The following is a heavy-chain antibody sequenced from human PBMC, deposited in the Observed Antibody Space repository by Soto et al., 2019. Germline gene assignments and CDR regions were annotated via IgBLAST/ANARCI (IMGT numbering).Heavy chain of an antibody. V-gene: IGHV1-18*01. J-gene: IGHJ5*02. CDR2: ISAYSGQT. Sequence: IQLVQSGPEVKKPGASVKVSCKASGYRFNDYAISWVRQAPGQGLEWTGWISAYSGQTNLAEKFKGRVTMTAEASTTTAYIELRSLRSDDTAIYFCVRDPRDYFGSGTSPHPWGQGTLVTVSS. CDR3: VRDPRDYFGSGTSPHP. D-gene: IGHD3-10*01. CDR1: GYRFNDYA.